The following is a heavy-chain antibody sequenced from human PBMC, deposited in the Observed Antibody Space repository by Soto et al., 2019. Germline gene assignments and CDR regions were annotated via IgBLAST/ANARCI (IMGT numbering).Heavy chain of an antibody. J-gene: IGHJ5*02. Sequence: ASVKVSCKASGYTFTSYGISWVRQAPGQGLEWMGWISAYNGNTNYAQKLQGRVTMTRDTSTSTVYMELSSLRSEDTAVYYCAREGGYCSSTSCYAGIQNWFDPWGQGTLVTVSS. CDR2: ISAYNGNT. D-gene: IGHD2-2*01. CDR1: GYTFTSYG. CDR3: AREGGYCSSTSCYAGIQNWFDP. V-gene: IGHV1-18*01.